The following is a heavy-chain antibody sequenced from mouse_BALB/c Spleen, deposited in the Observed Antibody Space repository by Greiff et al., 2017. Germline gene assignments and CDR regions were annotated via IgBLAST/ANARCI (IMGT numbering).Heavy chain of an antibody. D-gene: IGHD1-1*01. CDR3: ARRATVVEGAMDY. CDR1: GYAFTNYL. J-gene: IGHJ4*01. Sequence: VQLQESGAELVRPGTSVKVSCKASGYAFTNYLIEWVKQRPGQGLEWIGVINPGSGGTNYNEKFKGKATLTADKSSSTAYMQLSSLTSDDSAVYFCARRATVVEGAMDYWGQGTSVTVSS. CDR2: INPGSGGT. V-gene: IGHV1-54*01.